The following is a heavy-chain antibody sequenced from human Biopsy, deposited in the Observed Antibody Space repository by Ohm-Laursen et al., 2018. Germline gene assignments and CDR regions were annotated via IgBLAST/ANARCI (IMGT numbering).Heavy chain of an antibody. V-gene: IGHV3-9*01. D-gene: IGHD2-21*02. CDR3: AKDLGQVTAAIGY. CDR1: GFTFDDYA. CDR2: ITWNSGSI. J-gene: IGHJ4*02. Sequence: SLSLTCAASGFTFDDYAMHWVRQAPGKGLEWVSGITWNSGSIGYADSVKGRFSIFRDNAKHSLYLQMNSLRAEDTALYYCAKDLGQVTAAIGYWGQGTLVTVSP.